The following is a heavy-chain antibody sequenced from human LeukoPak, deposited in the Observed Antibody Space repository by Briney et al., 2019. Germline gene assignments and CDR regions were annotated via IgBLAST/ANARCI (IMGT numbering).Heavy chain of an antibody. D-gene: IGHD3-22*01. CDR1: GFTFSSYS. CDR3: AREGDYYDSSGYYRYYFDY. J-gene: IGHJ4*02. Sequence: PGGSLRLSCAASGFTFSSYSMNWVRQAPGKGLEWVSSISSSSYIYYADSVKGRFTISRDNAKNSLYLQMNSLRAEDTAVYYCAREGDYYDSSGYYRYYFDYWGQGTLVTVSS. CDR2: ISSSSYI. V-gene: IGHV3-21*01.